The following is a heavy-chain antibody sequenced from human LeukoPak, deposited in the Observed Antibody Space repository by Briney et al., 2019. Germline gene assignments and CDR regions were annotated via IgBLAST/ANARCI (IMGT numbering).Heavy chain of an antibody. CDR1: DFTFSSYS. D-gene: IGHD3-3*01. Sequence: GGSLRLSCAASDFTFSSYSMNWVRQAPGKGLEWVSSISSSSSYIYYADSVKGRFTISRDNAKNSLYLQMNSLRAEDTAVYYCARGGITIFGVVIIHGWFDPWGQGTLVTVSS. CDR2: ISSSSSYI. V-gene: IGHV3-21*01. J-gene: IGHJ5*02. CDR3: ARGGITIFGVVIIHGWFDP.